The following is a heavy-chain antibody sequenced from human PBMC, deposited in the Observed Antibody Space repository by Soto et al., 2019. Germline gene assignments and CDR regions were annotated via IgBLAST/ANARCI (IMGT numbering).Heavy chain of an antibody. CDR3: SRGIKGGLDA. J-gene: IGHJ5*02. V-gene: IGHV3-30-3*01. D-gene: IGHD2-21*01. Sequence: QVQLAESGGGVVQPGRSLRLSCVVSGFTSSNYDIHWVRQAPGKGLEWLAMISCDGTNEYYTDSVKGRFTISRDNSKHTLYLQINSLGAEDTAVYYCSRGIKGGLDAWGQGTLVTVSS. CDR1: GFTSSNYD. CDR2: ISCDGTNE.